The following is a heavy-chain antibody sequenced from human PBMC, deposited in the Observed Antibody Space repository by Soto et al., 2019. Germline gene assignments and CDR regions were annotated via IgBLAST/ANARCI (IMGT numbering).Heavy chain of an antibody. V-gene: IGHV4-59*12. CDR1: GGSISSYY. CDR3: ALLVGPFGGDMAF. D-gene: IGHD3-16*01. J-gene: IGHJ6*04. Sequence: SETLSLTCTVSGGSISSYYWSWIRQPPGKGLEWIGYIYYSGSTNYNPSLKSRVTISVDTSKNQFSLKLSSVTAADTAVYYCALLVGPFGGDMAFWGKGSKVTVSS. CDR2: IYYSGST.